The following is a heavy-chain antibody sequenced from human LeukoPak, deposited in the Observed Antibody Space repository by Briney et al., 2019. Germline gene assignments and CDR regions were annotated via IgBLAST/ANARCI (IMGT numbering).Heavy chain of an antibody. J-gene: IGHJ4*02. CDR1: GYTFISYY. V-gene: IGHV1-46*01. CDR2: ITPSVGST. Sequence: ASVKVSCKASGYTFISYYMHWVRHAPGQGLEWMGIITPSVGSTNYAQKFQGRVTMTRDTSTSTVYMELSSLRSEDTAVYYCARGGRIAVATIHHFFDFWGQGTLVTVSS. CDR3: ARGGRIAVATIHHFFDF. D-gene: IGHD6-19*01.